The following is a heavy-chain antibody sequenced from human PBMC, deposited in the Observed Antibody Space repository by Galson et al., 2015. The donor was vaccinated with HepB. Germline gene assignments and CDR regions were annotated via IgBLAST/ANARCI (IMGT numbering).Heavy chain of an antibody. V-gene: IGHV3-30*03. Sequence: SLRLSCAASGFTVSSNYMSWVRQAPGKGLEWVAVISYDGSNKYYADSVKGRFTISRDNSKNTLFLQMNSLRAEDTAVYYCARGRSYRQELSPNGMDVWGQGTTVTVSS. J-gene: IGHJ6*02. CDR2: ISYDGSNK. D-gene: IGHD6-13*01. CDR3: ARGRSYRQELSPNGMDV. CDR1: GFTVSSNY.